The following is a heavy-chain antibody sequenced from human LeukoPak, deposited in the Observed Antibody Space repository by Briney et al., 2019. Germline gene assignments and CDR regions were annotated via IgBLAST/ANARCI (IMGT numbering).Heavy chain of an antibody. CDR3: AREGLRLGALSLYIDS. J-gene: IGHJ4*02. CDR2: IFSDGST. D-gene: IGHD3-16*02. V-gene: IGHV3-66*01. Sequence: PGGSLRLSCAASGFTVSSNYMSRVRQAPGKGLEWVSIIFSDGSTYYRDSVKCRFTISRDNSKNTLYLQMNSLRAEDTALYYCAREGLRLGALSLYIDSWGQGTLVTVSS. CDR1: GFTVSSNY.